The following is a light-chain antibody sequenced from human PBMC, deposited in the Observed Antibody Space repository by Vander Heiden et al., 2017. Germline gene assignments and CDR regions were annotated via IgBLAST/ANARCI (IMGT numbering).Light chain of an antibody. V-gene: IGLV3-1*01. CDR2: QDS. J-gene: IGLJ2*01. CDR1: KLGDKY. CDR3: QAWDSSNAVV. Sequence: SYELTPPPSVSLSPGQTASITCSGDKLGDKYACWYQQKPGQSPVLVIYQDSKRPSGIPERFSGSNSGNTATLTISGTQAMDEADYYCQAWDSSNAVVFGGGTKLTVL.